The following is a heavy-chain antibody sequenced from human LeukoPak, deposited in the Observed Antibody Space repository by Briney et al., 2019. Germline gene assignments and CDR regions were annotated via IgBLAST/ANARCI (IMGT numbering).Heavy chain of an antibody. CDR2: ISSSSSYI. V-gene: IGHV3-21*01. CDR1: GFTVSSNY. D-gene: IGHD2-2*01. J-gene: IGHJ6*02. Sequence: PGGSLRLSCAASGFTVSSNYMNWVRQAPGKGLEWVSSISSSSSYIYYADSVKGRFTISRDNAKNSLYLQMNSLRAEDTAVYYCARGPRYCSSTSCPPSYGMDVWGQGTTVTVSS. CDR3: ARGPRYCSSTSCPPSYGMDV.